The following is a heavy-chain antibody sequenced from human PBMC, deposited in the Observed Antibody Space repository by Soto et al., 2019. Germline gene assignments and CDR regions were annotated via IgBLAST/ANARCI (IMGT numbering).Heavy chain of an antibody. D-gene: IGHD1-26*01. V-gene: IGHV3-7*01. J-gene: IGHJ4*03. Sequence: GGSLRLSCAASGFTFSSYCMSWVRQAPGKGLEWVADTREIGSDKYYVDSVKGRFTISRDNAKNSLYLQMNSLRAEHTPGYYFARGDQYQVNCYYEYLEHWGQGTPVTVSS. CDR1: GFTFSSYC. CDR3: ARGDQYQVNCYYEYLEH. CDR2: TREIGSDK.